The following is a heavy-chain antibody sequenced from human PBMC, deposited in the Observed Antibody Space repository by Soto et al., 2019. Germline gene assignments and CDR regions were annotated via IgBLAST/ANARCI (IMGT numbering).Heavy chain of an antibody. CDR3: ATDGSYAQHV. Sequence: EVQLVVSGGGLVQPGGSLRLSCAASGFSFSNTWMHWVRQAPGKGLVWVSYINSDGTTTTYADSVKGRFTITRDNAKNTVHLQMNSLGAEDTAVYYCATDGSYAQHVWGQGTTVTVSS. V-gene: IGHV3-74*01. CDR2: INSDGTTT. CDR1: GFSFSNTW. J-gene: IGHJ6*02. D-gene: IGHD3-16*01.